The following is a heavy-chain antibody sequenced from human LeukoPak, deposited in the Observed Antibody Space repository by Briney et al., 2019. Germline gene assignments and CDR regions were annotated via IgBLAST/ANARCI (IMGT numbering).Heavy chain of an antibody. Sequence: GGSLRLSCAASGFTFSSYAMSWGRQAPGKGLKGVSAISGSGGSTYYADSVKGRFTISRDNSKNTPYLQMNSLRAQARAVQYISRIAAAALRRYFDYSGQGTLVTVSS. V-gene: IGHV3-23*01. D-gene: IGHD6-13*01. CDR2: ISGSGGST. J-gene: IGHJ4*02. CDR1: GFTFSSYA. CDR3: SRIAAAALRRYFDY.